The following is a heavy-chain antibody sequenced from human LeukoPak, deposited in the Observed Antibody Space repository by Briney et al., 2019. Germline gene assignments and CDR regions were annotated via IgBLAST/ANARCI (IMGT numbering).Heavy chain of an antibody. D-gene: IGHD2-2*01. V-gene: IGHV4-59*13. CDR3: ARAYCSSTSCYPHFDY. CDR1: SGSISNYY. J-gene: IGHJ4*02. Sequence: SETLSLTCTVSSGSISNYYWSWIRQPPGKGLECIGYIYSSGSTNYNPSLKSRVTISVDTSKNQCSLKLSSVTAADTAVYYCARAYCSSTSCYPHFDYWGQGTLVTVSS. CDR2: IYSSGST.